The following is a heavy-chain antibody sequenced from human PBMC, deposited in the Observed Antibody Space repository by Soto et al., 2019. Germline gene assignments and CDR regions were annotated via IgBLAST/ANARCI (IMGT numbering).Heavy chain of an antibody. Sequence: QITLKESGPTLVKPTQTLTLTCTFSGFSLSTRGEGVGWIRQPPGKALEWLAFIYWDDDDRNSPSLRSRLTNTNDTAENLVVLTMTIMDPVDTGIYYCAHRRVSAGSDLNPGFDPWGQGTLVIVSS. J-gene: IGHJ5*02. CDR2: IYWDDDD. V-gene: IGHV2-5*02. D-gene: IGHD2-21*02. CDR3: AHRRVSAGSDLNPGFDP. CDR1: GFSLSTRGEG.